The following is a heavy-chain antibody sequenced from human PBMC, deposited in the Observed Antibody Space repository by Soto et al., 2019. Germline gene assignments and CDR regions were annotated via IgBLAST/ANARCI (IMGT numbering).Heavy chain of an antibody. CDR2: IYYSGNT. CDR1: GGSISSSSYH. J-gene: IGHJ4*02. CDR3: GRELGSGYYSY. D-gene: IGHD3-22*01. V-gene: IGHV4-39*02. Sequence: SETLSLTCTVSGGSISSSSYHWGWIRQPPGEGLEWIGSIYYSGNTYYKPSLKSRVTLSVDTSKNQFSLKLSSVTAADTAVYYCGRELGSGYYSYWGQGTLVTVSS.